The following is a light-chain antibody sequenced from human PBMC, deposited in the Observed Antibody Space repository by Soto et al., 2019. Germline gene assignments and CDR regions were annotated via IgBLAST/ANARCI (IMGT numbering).Light chain of an antibody. V-gene: IGLV2-8*01. CDR3: SSDAPSDVV. Sequence: QSALTQPPSASGSPGQSVTISCTGTPSDVGGSNSVSWYQQHPGKAPNLMIYDVNTRPSGVPDRFSGSKSGNTASLTVSGLQAADEAYYFCSSDAPSDVVFGGGTKLTVL. J-gene: IGLJ2*01. CDR2: DVN. CDR1: PSDVGGSNS.